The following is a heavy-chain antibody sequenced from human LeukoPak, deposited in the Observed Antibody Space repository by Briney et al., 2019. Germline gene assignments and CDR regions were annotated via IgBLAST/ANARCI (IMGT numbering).Heavy chain of an antibody. Sequence: GGSLRLSRAASGFTFYNYAMHWVRQAPGKGLEWVAVISYDGTNKYYADSVKGRFTISRDNYKNTLYLEMDSLRAEDMAVYYCAKRAMVMENRYFDYWGQGTLVTVSS. D-gene: IGHD5-18*01. CDR1: GFTFYNYA. CDR3: AKRAMVMENRYFDY. V-gene: IGHV3-30*04. CDR2: ISYDGTNK. J-gene: IGHJ4*02.